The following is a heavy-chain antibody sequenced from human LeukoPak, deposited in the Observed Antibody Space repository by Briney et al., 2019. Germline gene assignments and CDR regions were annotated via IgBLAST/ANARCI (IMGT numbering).Heavy chain of an antibody. CDR3: AKDGRDSRQIDY. D-gene: IGHD3-22*01. CDR2: INHSGST. Sequence: PSETLSLTCAVYGGSFSGYYWSWIRQPPGKGLEWIGEINHSGSTNYNPSLKSRVTISVDTSKNQFSLKLSSVTAADTAVYYCAKDGRDSRQIDYWGQGTLVTVSS. CDR1: GGSFSGYY. V-gene: IGHV4-34*01. J-gene: IGHJ4*02.